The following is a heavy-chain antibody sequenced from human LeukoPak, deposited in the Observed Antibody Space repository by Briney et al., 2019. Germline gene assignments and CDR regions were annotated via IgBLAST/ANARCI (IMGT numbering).Heavy chain of an antibody. CDR1: GFTFSSYG. CDR2: ISYDGSNK. J-gene: IGHJ4*02. Sequence: GRSLRLSCAASGFTFSSYGMHWVRQAPGKGLEWVAVISYDGSNKYYADSVKGRFTISRDNSKNTLYLQMNSLRAEDTAVYYCARHVPRPSSSWLWELDYWGQGTLVTVSS. CDR3: ARHVPRPSSSWLWELDY. V-gene: IGHV3-30*03. D-gene: IGHD6-13*01.